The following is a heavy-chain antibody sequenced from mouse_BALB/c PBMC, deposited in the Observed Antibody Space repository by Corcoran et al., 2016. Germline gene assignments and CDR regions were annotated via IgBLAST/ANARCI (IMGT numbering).Heavy chain of an antibody. J-gene: IGHJ2*01. CDR1: GYTFSDYG. CDR3: ARWETGTCDY. V-gene: IGHV9-1*02. Sequence: QIQLVQSGPEVKKPGETVKISSEASGYTFSDYGMNWVKQAPGKGLKWKGWINTYTGEPTYADDFKGRFAFSLDTSASTAYLQINNLKNEDMATYFCARWETGTCDYWGQGTTLTVSS. CDR2: INTYTGEP. D-gene: IGHD4-1*01.